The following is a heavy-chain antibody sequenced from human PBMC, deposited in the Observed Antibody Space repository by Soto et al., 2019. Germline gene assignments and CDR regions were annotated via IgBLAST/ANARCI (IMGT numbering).Heavy chain of an antibody. CDR2: IYYSGST. Sequence: PSETLSLTCTVSGGSISSYYWSWIRQPPGKGLEWIGYIYYSGSTNYNPSLKSRVTISVDTSKNQFSLKLSSVTAADTAVYYCAGVSNWFDPWGQGTLVTVSS. CDR3: AGVSNWFDP. V-gene: IGHV4-59*08. J-gene: IGHJ5*02. CDR1: GGSISSYY.